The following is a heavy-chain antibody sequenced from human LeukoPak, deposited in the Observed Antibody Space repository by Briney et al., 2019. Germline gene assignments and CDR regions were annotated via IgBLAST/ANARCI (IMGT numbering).Heavy chain of an antibody. J-gene: IGHJ6*02. CDR3: ARDGAGNYYDSSGYHYHYYGMDV. Sequence: PGGSLRLSCTASGFTFSDYYMTWIRQALGKGLEWVSYISSSSSYTNYADSVKGRFTISRDNAKNSLYLQMNNLRAEDTAVYYCARDGAGNYYDSSGYHYHYYGMDVWGQGTTATVSS. V-gene: IGHV3-11*05. CDR2: ISSSSSYT. CDR1: GFTFSDYY. D-gene: IGHD3-22*01.